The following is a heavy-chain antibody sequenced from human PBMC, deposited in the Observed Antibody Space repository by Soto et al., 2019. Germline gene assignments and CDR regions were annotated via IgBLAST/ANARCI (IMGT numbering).Heavy chain of an antibody. V-gene: IGHV1-45*02. J-gene: IGHJ4*02. CDR2: IKPINGNT. Sequence: SVKVSCKASGYTFTSYYMHWVRQAPGQALEWMGMIKPINGNTNYAQKFQDRVTMTRDRSMSTAYMELSSLRSEDTAMYYCAYGIAVAGPFDYWGQGTLVTVS. CDR1: GYTFTSYY. CDR3: AYGIAVAGPFDY. D-gene: IGHD6-19*01.